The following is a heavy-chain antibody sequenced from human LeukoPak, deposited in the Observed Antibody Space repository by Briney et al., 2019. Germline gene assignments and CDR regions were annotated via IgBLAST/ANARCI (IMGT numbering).Heavy chain of an antibody. D-gene: IGHD5-24*01. J-gene: IGHJ3*02. CDR2: ISGSNSYI. Sequence: PGGSLRLSCAASGFTFNSYSMNWVRQAPGKGLEWVSSISGSNSYIYYADSMKGRFTISRDNAKNSLYLQMNSLRAEDTAVYYCARDVGMATIGDAFDIWGQGTMVTVSS. CDR3: ARDVGMATIGDAFDI. V-gene: IGHV3-21*01. CDR1: GFTFNSYS.